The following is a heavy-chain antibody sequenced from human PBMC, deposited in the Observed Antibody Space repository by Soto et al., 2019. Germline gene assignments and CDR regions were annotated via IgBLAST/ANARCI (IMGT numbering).Heavy chain of an antibody. CDR1: GFTFSSYS. J-gene: IGHJ5*02. V-gene: IGHV3-48*02. D-gene: IGHD5-18*01. CDR3: VTAGVRYSYGYNWFDP. CDR2: ISSSSSTI. Sequence: GRSLRLSCAASGFTFSSYSMNWVRQAPGKGLEWVSYISSSSSTIYYADSVKGRFTISRDNAKNSLYLQMNSLRDEDTAVYYCVTAGVRYSYGYNWFDPWGQGTLVTVSS.